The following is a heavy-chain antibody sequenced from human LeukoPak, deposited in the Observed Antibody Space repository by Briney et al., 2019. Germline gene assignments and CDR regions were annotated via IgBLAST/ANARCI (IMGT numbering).Heavy chain of an antibody. CDR1: GGSISSSNW. CDR3: ARVVRQQPVGYYYYYYYMDV. D-gene: IGHD6-13*01. CDR2: IYHSGNT. Sequence: SETLSLTCAVSGGSISSSNWWSWVRQPPGKGLEWIGEIYHSGNTNYKPSLKSRVAISVDTSKNQFSLKVSSVTAADTAVYYCARVVRQQPVGYYYYYYYMDVWGKGTTVTVSS. J-gene: IGHJ6*03. V-gene: IGHV4-4*02.